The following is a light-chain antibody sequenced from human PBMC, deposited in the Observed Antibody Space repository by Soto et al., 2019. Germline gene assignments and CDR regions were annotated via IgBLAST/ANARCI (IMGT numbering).Light chain of an antibody. J-gene: IGLJ1*01. CDR3: CSSAPECTYV. V-gene: IGLV2-23*01. CDR1: SSDVWSCDA. Sequence: HSSLARPSSWSGSPGQSITISCTVTSSDVWSCDAVSWYQQHPGKAPGFLFYRGIKHTSGVSARFSGSVSSNPASLTVSGLQAEDEAEYFCCSSAPECTYVYGTGTKVSVL. CDR2: RGI.